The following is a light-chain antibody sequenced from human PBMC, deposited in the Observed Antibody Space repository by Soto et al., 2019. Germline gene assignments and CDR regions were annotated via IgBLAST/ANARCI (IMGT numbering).Light chain of an antibody. J-gene: IGKJ4*01. Sequence: ENVLTQSPGTLSLSPGERATLSCRASQSISSSYLAWYQQKTGQPPRLLIYVASNRATGIPDRFSGSGSGTDFTLTISRLEPEDGAVYYCQQYSGSAPLTFGGGSKVESK. CDR2: VAS. V-gene: IGKV3-20*01. CDR3: QQYSGSAPLT. CDR1: QSISSSY.